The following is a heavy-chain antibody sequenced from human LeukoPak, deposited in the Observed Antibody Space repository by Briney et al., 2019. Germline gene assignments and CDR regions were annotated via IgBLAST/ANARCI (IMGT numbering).Heavy chain of an antibody. V-gene: IGHV3-23*01. J-gene: IGHJ4*02. CDR1: GFTFSSYW. CDR3: AKDRFRSSGYYYYFDY. CDR2: ISGSGGST. D-gene: IGHD3-22*01. Sequence: GGSLRLSCAASGFTFSSYWMHWVRQAPGKGLEWVSAISGSGGSTYYADSVKGRFTISRDNSKNTLYLQMNSLRAEDTAVYYCAKDRFRSSGYYYYFDYWGQGTLVTVSS.